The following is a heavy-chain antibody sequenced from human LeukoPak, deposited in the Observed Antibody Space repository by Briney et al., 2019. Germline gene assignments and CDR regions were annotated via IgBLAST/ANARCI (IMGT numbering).Heavy chain of an antibody. J-gene: IGHJ4*02. Sequence: RQAPXXXXXWXTLMSYDGTNKYYADSVKGRFTISRDNSKNTLYLQMNSLRAEDTAVYYCATGASTYYYETSGPFWGQGTLVTVSS. D-gene: IGHD3-22*01. V-gene: IGHV3-30*03. CDR2: MSYDGTNK. CDR3: ATGASTYYYETSGPF.